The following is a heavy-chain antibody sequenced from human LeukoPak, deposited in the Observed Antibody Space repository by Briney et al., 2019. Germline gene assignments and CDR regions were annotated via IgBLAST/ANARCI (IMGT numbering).Heavy chain of an antibody. D-gene: IGHD6-13*01. V-gene: IGHV3-15*01. CDR2: IKSKTDGGTT. J-gene: IGHJ4*02. CDR3: TTGYSSSWYFFGY. CDR1: GFTFSNAW. Sequence: GGSLRLSCAASGFTFSNAWMSWVRQAPGKGLEWVGRIKSKTDGGTTDYAAPVKGRFTISRDDSKNTLYLQMNSLKTEDTAVYYCTTGYSSSWYFFGYWGQGTLVTVSS.